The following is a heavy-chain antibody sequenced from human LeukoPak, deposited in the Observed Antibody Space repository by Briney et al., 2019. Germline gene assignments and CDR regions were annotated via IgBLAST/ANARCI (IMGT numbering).Heavy chain of an antibody. CDR3: ARVGSGWYPETVYYFDY. D-gene: IGHD6-19*01. CDR1: GFTFDDYA. CDR2: ISWNSGSI. J-gene: IGHJ4*02. V-gene: IGHV3-9*01. Sequence: GGSLRLSCAASGFTFDDYAMHWVRQAPGKGLEWVSGISWNSGSIGYADSVKGRFTISRDNSRNTLYLQMNSLRAEDTAIYYCARVGSGWYPETVYYFDYWGQGTLVTVSS.